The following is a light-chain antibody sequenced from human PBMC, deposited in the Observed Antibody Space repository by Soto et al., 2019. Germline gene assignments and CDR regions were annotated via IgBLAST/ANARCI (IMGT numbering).Light chain of an antibody. CDR1: QSLLHSNGYNY. V-gene: IGKV2-28*01. CDR2: LGS. J-gene: IGKJ2*02. CDR3: MQAHQSPRT. Sequence: DIVMTQSPLSLPVTPGEPASISCRSSQSLLHSNGYNYLVWYLQKPGQSPQLLIYLGSNRSSGVPDRFSGSGSGTDFTLKISRVEAEDVGVYYCMQAHQSPRTFGQGTKLEIK.